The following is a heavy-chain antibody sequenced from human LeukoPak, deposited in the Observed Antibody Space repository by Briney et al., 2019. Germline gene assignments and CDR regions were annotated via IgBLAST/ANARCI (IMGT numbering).Heavy chain of an antibody. J-gene: IGHJ4*02. CDR1: GGTFSSYA. CDR2: IIPIFGTA. CDR3: ARGGSGWYGRYFDY. V-gene: IGHV1-69*13. Sequence: GAPVKVSCKASGGTFSSYAISWVRQAPGQGLEWMGGIIPIFGTANYAQKFQGRVTITADESTSTAYMELSSLRSEDTAVYYCARGGSGWYGRYFDYWGQGTLVTVSS. D-gene: IGHD6-19*01.